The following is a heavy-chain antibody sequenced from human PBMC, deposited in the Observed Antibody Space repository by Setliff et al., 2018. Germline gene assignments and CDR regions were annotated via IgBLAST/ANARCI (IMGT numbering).Heavy chain of an antibody. V-gene: IGHV4-59*01. CDR2: VYSNGNK. J-gene: IGHJ4*01. D-gene: IGHD6-19*01. Sequence: SETLSLTCTVSGTSINTYYWTWIRQSPGKGLEWIGFVYSNGNKDYNPSLKSRVAFSVDTSQNHVSLKLSPVTPADTAVYFCANGWRNFDYWGQGILVTVSS. CDR1: GTSINTYY. CDR3: ANGWRNFDY.